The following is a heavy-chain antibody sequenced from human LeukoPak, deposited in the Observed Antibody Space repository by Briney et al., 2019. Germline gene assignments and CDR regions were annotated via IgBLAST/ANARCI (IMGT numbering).Heavy chain of an antibody. CDR1: GGSISSSSYY. D-gene: IGHD6-6*01. Sequence: SETLSLTCTVSGGSISSSSYYWGWIRQPPVKGLEWIGEINHSGSTNYNPSLKSRVTISVDTSKNQFSLKLSSVTAADTAVYYCARGRVRGSSSPFDYWGQGTLVTVSS. CDR2: INHSGST. J-gene: IGHJ4*02. V-gene: IGHV4-39*07. CDR3: ARGRVRGSSSPFDY.